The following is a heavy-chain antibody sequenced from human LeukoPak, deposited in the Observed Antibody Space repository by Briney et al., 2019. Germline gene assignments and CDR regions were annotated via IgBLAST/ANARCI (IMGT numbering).Heavy chain of an antibody. CDR2: ISSSGSTI. D-gene: IGHD2-2*01. CDR3: ARSICSSTNCYPRGYSYGFDY. CDR1: GFTFSDYY. V-gene: IGHV3-11*01. Sequence: GGSLRLSCAASGFTFSDYYMSWIRQAPGKGLEWVSYISSSGSTIYYADSVKGRFTISRDNAKNSLYLQMNSLRAEDTAVYYCARSICSSTNCYPRGYSYGFDYWGQGTLVTVSS. J-gene: IGHJ4*02.